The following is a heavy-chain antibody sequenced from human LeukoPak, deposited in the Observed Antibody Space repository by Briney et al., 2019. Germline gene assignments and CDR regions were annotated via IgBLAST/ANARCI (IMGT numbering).Heavy chain of an antibody. V-gene: IGHV1-69*04. D-gene: IGHD6-13*01. J-gene: IGHJ2*01. CDR2: IIPILDVA. CDR1: GGTFTSFA. CDR3: AREPRLQQLPYWYFDL. Sequence: SVKVSCKASGGTFTSFAISWVRQAPGQGLEWMGRIIPILDVADYSQKFQGRVTITPDTSSNTGYMELSSLPSEDTAVYFCAREPRLQQLPYWYFDLWGRGTLITVSS.